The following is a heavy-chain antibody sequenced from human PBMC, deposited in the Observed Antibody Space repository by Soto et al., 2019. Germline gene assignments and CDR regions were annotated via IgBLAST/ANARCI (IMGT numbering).Heavy chain of an antibody. D-gene: IGHD3-3*01. CDR1: GYTFTSYG. Sequence: ASVKVSCKASGYTFTSYGISWVRQAPGQGLEWMGWISAYNGNTNYAQKLQGRVTMTTNTSTSTAYMELRSLRSADTAVSYCARFRLRFLEWLLFSSYYYMDVWGKGTTVTVSS. V-gene: IGHV1-18*01. CDR2: ISAYNGNT. CDR3: ARFRLRFLEWLLFSSYYYMDV. J-gene: IGHJ6*03.